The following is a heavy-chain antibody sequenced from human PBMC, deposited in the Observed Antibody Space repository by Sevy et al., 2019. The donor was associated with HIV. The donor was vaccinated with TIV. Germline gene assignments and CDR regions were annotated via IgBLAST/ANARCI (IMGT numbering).Heavy chain of an antibody. D-gene: IGHD2-15*01. J-gene: IGHJ6*03. V-gene: IGHV3-23*01. CDR2: ISGSGGST. Sequence: GGSLRLSCAASGFTFSSYAMSWVRQAPGKGLEWVSAISGSGGSTYYADSVKGRFTISRDNSKNTLYLLMNSLRAEDTAVYYCAKRGGESLDCSGGSCYSPGDYVYYYYYMDVWGKGTTVTVSS. CDR1: GFTFSSYA. CDR3: AKRGGESLDCSGGSCYSPGDYVYYYYYMDV.